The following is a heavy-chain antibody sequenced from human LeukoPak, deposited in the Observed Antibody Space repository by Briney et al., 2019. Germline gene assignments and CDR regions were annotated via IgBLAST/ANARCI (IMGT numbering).Heavy chain of an antibody. CDR3: ANQAYSQFDY. Sequence: EGSLRLSCVASGFAFSSYWMSWVRQAPGKGLELVANISPDGSAEDYVDSVRGRFAISRDNAKRSLYLQMNSLSPEDTAVYYCANQAYSQFDYWGQGTLVSVSS. J-gene: IGHJ4*02. V-gene: IGHV3-7*01. CDR2: ISPDGSAE. CDR1: GFAFSSYW. D-gene: IGHD4-11*01.